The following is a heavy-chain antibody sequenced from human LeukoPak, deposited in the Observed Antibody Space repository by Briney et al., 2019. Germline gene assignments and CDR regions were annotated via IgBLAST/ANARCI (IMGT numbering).Heavy chain of an antibody. V-gene: IGHV3-48*01. CDR3: ARGSSGWDY. Sequence: GGSLRLSCAASGFTFSSYSMNWVRQAPGKGLEWVSYISSSSSTIYYADSVKGRFTISRDNAKNSLYLQMNSLRAEDTAVYYCARGSSGWDYWGQGTLVTVSS. CDR1: GFTFSSYS. J-gene: IGHJ4*02. D-gene: IGHD6-19*01. CDR2: ISSSSSTI.